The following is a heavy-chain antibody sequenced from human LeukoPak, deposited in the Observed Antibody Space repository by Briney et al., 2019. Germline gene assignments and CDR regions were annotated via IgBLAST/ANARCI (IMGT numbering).Heavy chain of an antibody. D-gene: IGHD6-6*01. J-gene: IGHJ6*03. CDR3: ARYSSSIEGYYYYYMDV. V-gene: IGHV4-39*07. Sequence: SETLSLTCTVSGGSISSSSYYWGWIRQPPGKGLEWIGSIYYSGSTYYNPSLKSRVTISVDTSKNQSSLKLSSVTAADTAVYYCARYSSSIEGYYYYYMDVWGKGTTVTVSS. CDR2: IYYSGST. CDR1: GGSISSSSYY.